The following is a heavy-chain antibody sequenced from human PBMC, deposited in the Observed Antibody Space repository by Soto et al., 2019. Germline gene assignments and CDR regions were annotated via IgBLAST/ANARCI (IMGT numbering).Heavy chain of an antibody. CDR2: INHSGST. J-gene: IGHJ4*02. V-gene: IGHV4-34*01. CDR1: GGSFSGYY. D-gene: IGHD3-22*01. Sequence: PSETLSLTCAVYGGSFSGYYWSWIRQPPGKGLEWIGEINHSGSTNYNPSLKSRVTISVDTSKNQFSLKLSSVTAADTALYYCALLSDSSGYYEEYYFDYWGQGTLVTVSS. CDR3: ALLSDSSGYYEEYYFDY.